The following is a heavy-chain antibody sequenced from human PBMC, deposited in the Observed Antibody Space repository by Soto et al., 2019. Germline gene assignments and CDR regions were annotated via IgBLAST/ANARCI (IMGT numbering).Heavy chain of an antibody. CDR3: ARIILGYSSGWYYFSGFDY. D-gene: IGHD6-19*01. J-gene: IGHJ4*02. Sequence: GGSLRLSCAASGFTFSSYWMSWVRQAPGKGLEWVANIKQDGSEKYYVDSVKGRFTISRDNAKNSLYLQMNSLRAEDTAVYYCARIILGYSSGWYYFSGFDYWGQGTLVTVSS. CDR2: IKQDGSEK. V-gene: IGHV3-7*01. CDR1: GFTFSSYW.